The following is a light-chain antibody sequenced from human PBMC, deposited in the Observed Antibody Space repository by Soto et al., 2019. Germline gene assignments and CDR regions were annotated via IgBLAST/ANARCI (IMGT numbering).Light chain of an antibody. J-gene: IGKJ4*02. CDR2: WAS. Sequence: DIVMTQSPDSLAVSLGEGATINCRSSQSVFYTSNNKNYLAWYQQRPGQPPKLLLYWASNRESGVPDRFSGSGFGTDFTRTISSLQPEDLAVYFCQQYYSTPLTFGGGTKVEIK. V-gene: IGKV4-1*01. CDR1: QSVFYTSNNKNY. CDR3: QQYYSTPLT.